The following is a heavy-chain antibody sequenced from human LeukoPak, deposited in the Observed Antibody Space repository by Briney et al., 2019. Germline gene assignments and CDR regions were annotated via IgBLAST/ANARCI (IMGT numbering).Heavy chain of an antibody. D-gene: IGHD3-3*02. Sequence: GGSLRLSCAASGFPFSGYWMSWVRQAPGKGLEWVAKIKQDGREKYYVDSVKGRFTISRDNAKNSLYLQMNSLRAEDTALYYCAKDLSALLPGAHNYMDVWGKGTTVTISS. V-gene: IGHV3-7*03. J-gene: IGHJ6*03. CDR1: GFPFSGYW. CDR3: AKDLSALLPGAHNYMDV. CDR2: IKQDGREK.